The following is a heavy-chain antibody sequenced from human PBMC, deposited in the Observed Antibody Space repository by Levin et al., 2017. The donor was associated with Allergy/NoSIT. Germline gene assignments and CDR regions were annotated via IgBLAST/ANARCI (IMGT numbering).Heavy chain of an antibody. D-gene: IGHD2-8*01. Sequence: GESLKISFAASGFTFRSYAMTWVRQAPGKGLEWVSGVSPSGSNTFYADSVKGRFTISRDNSKNTLSLQMDSLRAEDTAVYHCAKTALNPNGVFPFGFWGQGTLVTVSS. V-gene: IGHV3-23*01. J-gene: IGHJ4*02. CDR2: VSPSGSNT. CDR1: GFTFRSYA. CDR3: AKTALNPNGVFPFGF.